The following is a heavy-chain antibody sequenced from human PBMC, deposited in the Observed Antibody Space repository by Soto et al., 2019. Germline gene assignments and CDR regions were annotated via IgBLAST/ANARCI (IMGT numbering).Heavy chain of an antibody. CDR2: MFHSGGA. V-gene: IGHV4-4*02. Sequence: SETLSLTCVFSDGSIITYDWWTWVRRPPGKGLEWIGKMFHSGGADYSPSLKSRVTISADSSKNHFSLRLTAVTAADTVVYYCATGNVDSMLEYWGQGTQVTVSS. CDR1: DGSIITYDW. J-gene: IGHJ4*02. CDR3: ATGNVDSMLEY. D-gene: IGHD3-3*01.